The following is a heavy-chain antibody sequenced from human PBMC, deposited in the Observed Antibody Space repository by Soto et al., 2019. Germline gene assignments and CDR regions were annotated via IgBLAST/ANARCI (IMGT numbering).Heavy chain of an antibody. CDR3: ATVGRGYSYSYLDY. CDR2: IIPIFGTA. J-gene: IGHJ4*02. D-gene: IGHD5-18*01. V-gene: IGHV1-69*06. Sequence: GQGLEWMGGIIPIFGTANYAQKFQGRVTMTEDTSTDTAYMELSSLRSEDTAVYYCATVGRGYSYSYLDYWGQGSLVTVSS.